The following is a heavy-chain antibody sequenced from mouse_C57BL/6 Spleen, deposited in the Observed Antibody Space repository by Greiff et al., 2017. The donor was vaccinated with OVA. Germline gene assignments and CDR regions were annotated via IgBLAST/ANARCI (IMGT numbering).Heavy chain of an antibody. D-gene: IGHD1-1*01. CDR3: ARRPYYYGSSRYFDV. CDR2: IDPSDSYT. V-gene: IGHV1-69*01. J-gene: IGHJ1*03. Sequence: QVQLQQPGAELVMPGASVKLSCKASGYTFTSYWMHWVKQRPGQGLEWIGEIDPSDSYTNYNQKFKGKSTLTVDKSSSTAYMQLSSLTSEDSAVYYWARRPYYYGSSRYFDVWGTGTTVTVSS. CDR1: GYTFTSYW.